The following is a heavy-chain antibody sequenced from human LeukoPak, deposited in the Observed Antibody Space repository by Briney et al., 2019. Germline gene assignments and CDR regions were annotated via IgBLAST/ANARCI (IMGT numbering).Heavy chain of an antibody. Sequence: PSETLSLTCAVYGGSFSGYYWSWIRQPPGKGLEWIGEINHSGSTNYNPSLKSRVTISVDTSKNQFSLQLNSVTPEDTAVYYCARGGLISLANTPLGAFDIWAKGQWSPSLQ. CDR3: ARGGLISLANTPLGAFDI. D-gene: IGHD3/OR15-3a*01. CDR1: GGSFSGYY. CDR2: INHSGST. V-gene: IGHV4-34*01. J-gene: IGHJ3*02.